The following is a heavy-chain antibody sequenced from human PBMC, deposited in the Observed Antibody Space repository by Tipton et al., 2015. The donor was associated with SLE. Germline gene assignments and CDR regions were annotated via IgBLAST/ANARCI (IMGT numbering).Heavy chain of an antibody. CDR3: ARSLGAGYSSS. J-gene: IGHJ4*02. Sequence: SLRLSCAASGFTFSNFWMSWVRQAPGKGLEWVANIKQDGSEKYYVDSVKGRFTISRDNAKNSLYLQMNSLRAEDTAVYYCARSLGAGYSSSWGQGTLVTVSS. CDR2: IKQDGSEK. D-gene: IGHD6-13*01. CDR1: GFTFSNFW. V-gene: IGHV3-7*01.